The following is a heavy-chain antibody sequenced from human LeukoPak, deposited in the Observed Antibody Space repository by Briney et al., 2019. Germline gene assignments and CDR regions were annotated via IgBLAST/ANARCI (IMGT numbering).Heavy chain of an antibody. CDR1: GYKFTDYY. CDR2: VDPQEGQK. Sequence: ASVKVSCKVSGYKFTDYYIHWVQQAPGKGLERVGLVDPQEGQKMYAEKFQERVTIIADTSADTAYMELSGLRSEDTAVYYEVFDYWGQGTLVTVSS. CDR3: VFDY. V-gene: IGHV1-69-2*01. J-gene: IGHJ4*02.